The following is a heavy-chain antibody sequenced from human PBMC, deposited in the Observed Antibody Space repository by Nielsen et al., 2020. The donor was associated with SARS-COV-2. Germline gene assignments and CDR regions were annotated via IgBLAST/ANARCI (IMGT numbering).Heavy chain of an antibody. CDR1: GGSISSYY. V-gene: IGHV4-59*01. CDR2: IYYSGST. CDR3: ARVDYGSFYYYYYGMDV. D-gene: IGHD4-17*01. J-gene: IGHJ6*02. Sequence: SETLSLTCTVSGGSISSYYWSWIRQPPGKGLEWIGYIYYSGSTNYNPSLKSRVTISVDTSKNQFSLKLSSVTAADTAVYYCARVDYGSFYYYYYGMDVWGQGTTVTVSS.